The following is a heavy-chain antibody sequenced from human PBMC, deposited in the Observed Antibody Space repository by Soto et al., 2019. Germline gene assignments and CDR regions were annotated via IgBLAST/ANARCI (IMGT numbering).Heavy chain of an antibody. D-gene: IGHD2-15*01. J-gene: IGHJ3*02. CDR3: ARWGIVVVVAAGRDAFDI. Sequence: LGESLKISCKGSGYSFTSYWIGWVRQMPGKGLEWMGIIYPGDSDTRYSPSFQGQVTISADKSISTAYLQWSSLKASDTAMYYCARWGIVVVVAAGRDAFDIWGQGTMVTVSS. V-gene: IGHV5-51*01. CDR1: GYSFTSYW. CDR2: IYPGDSDT.